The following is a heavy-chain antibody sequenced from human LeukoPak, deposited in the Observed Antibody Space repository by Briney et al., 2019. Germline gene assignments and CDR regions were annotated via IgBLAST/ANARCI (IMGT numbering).Heavy chain of an antibody. CDR3: ARLDTVDKMGFDY. D-gene: IGHD4-23*01. J-gene: IGHJ4*02. V-gene: IGHV4-59*08. CDR1: GGSISSYY. Sequence: SETLSLTCTVSGGSISSYYWSWIRQPPGEGLEWIGYIHYSGSTNYNPSLKSRVTISVDTSKNQFSLKLSSVTAADTAVYYCARLDTVDKMGFDYWGQGTLVTVSS. CDR2: IHYSGST.